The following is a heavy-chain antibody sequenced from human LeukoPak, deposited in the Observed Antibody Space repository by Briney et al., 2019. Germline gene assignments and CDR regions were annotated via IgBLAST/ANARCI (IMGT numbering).Heavy chain of an antibody. CDR3: ARYTFSWFFDS. CDR2: TYYRSKWYS. V-gene: IGHV6-1*01. J-gene: IGHJ4*02. CDR1: EDSVSSTSVA. Sequence: SQTLSLTCAISEDSVSSTSVAWHWIRQSPSRGLEWLGRTYYRSKWYSDYAVSVRGRITVNPDTSTNQFSLQLNSVTPEDTAVYYCARYTFSWFFDSWGLGTLVTVSS. D-gene: IGHD6-13*01.